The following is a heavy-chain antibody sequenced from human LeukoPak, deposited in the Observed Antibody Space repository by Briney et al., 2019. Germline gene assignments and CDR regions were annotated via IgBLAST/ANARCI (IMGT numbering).Heavy chain of an antibody. CDR2: IYYRGST. Sequence: PSETLSLTCTVSGVSISSSSYYWGWIRQPPGKGLEWIGSIYYRGSTYYNPSLKSRVTISVDTSKNQFSLKLTSVTAADTAVYYCARLGVSAANEYYFDSWGQGTLVTVSS. J-gene: IGHJ4*02. D-gene: IGHD3-16*01. CDR1: GVSISSSSYY. V-gene: IGHV4-39*01. CDR3: ARLGVSAANEYYFDS.